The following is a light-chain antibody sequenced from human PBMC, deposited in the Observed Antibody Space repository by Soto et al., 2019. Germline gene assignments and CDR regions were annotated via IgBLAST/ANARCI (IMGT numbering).Light chain of an antibody. CDR2: DAS. Sequence: IPMTQSPFPLAASVGDRVTITFRASQSISSWLAWYQQKPGKAPKLLIYDASSLESGVPSRFSGSGSGTEFTLTISSLQPDDFATYYCQQYNSYPWTFGQGTKV. CDR1: QSISSW. V-gene: IGKV1-5*01. CDR3: QQYNSYPWT. J-gene: IGKJ1*01.